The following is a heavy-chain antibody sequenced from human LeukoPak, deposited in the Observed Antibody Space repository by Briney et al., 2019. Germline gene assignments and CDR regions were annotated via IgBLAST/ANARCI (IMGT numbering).Heavy chain of an antibody. CDR2: TSGSTGRT. CDR3: APRVVGSAPFDY. J-gene: IGHJ4*02. CDR1: RFTFSTYA. D-gene: IGHD2-15*01. V-gene: IGHV3-23*01. Sequence: GGSLRLSCAASRFTFSTYAMSWVRQAPGKGLEWVSATSGSTGRTYYADSVKGRFTISRDNSKNTLYLQMNSLRAEDTAVYYCAPRVVGSAPFDYWGQGTLVTVSS.